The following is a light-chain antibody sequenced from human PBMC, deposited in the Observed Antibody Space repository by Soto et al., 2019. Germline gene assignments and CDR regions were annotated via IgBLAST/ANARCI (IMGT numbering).Light chain of an antibody. CDR1: QGSSSY. CDR2: AAS. CDR3: QQLDGFPLT. J-gene: IGKJ4*01. V-gene: IGKV1-9*01. Sequence: DIQLTQSPPFLSASVGDRVTITCRASQGSSSYLAWYQQKPGKAPKLLIYAASSLQSGVPSRFSGSGSGTEFTLTISSLQPEDSAAYYCQQLDGFPLTFGGGTTVEI.